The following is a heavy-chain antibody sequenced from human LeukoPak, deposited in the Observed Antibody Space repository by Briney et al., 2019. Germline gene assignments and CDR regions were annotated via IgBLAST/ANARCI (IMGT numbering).Heavy chain of an antibody. CDR3: AGMVVAAVSSGFDP. D-gene: IGHD2-15*01. CDR2: IYCSGST. V-gene: IGHV4-30-4*01. Sequence: SETLSLTCTVSGGSISSGDYYWSWIRQPPGKGLEWIGYIYCSGSTYYNPSLKSRVTISVDTSKNQFSLKLSSVTAGDTAVYYCAGMVVAAVSSGFDPWGQGTLVTVSS. J-gene: IGHJ5*02. CDR1: GGSISSGDYY.